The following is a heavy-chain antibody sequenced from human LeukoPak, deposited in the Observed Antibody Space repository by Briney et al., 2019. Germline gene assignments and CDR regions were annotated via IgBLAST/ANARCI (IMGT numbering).Heavy chain of an antibody. Sequence: SETLSLTCIVSGGSISSSNYYWGWIRQPPGKGLEWIGNIYYSGTTYYNPSLKSRVTMSVDTSKNQFSLKLSSVTAADTAVYYGARIRGPLGAFDYWGQGTLVTVSS. CDR1: GGSISSSNYY. J-gene: IGHJ4*02. CDR2: IYYSGTT. D-gene: IGHD3-10*01. V-gene: IGHV4-39*07. CDR3: ARIRGPLGAFDY.